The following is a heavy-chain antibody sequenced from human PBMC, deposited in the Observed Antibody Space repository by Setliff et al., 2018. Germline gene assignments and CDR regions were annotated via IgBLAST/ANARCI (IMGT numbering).Heavy chain of an antibody. CDR2: ISGHNGKT. D-gene: IGHD3-16*01. Sequence: ASVKVSCKASGYTFEYFGISWVRQAPGQGLEWMGWISGHNGKTNIAQKFQGRLTMTTDTTTAYMELWSLTSDDTAIYFCAKEPALSLAESIRRSYYDYALDVWGQGTTVTVS. CDR1: GYTFEYFG. CDR3: AKEPALSLAESIRRSYYDYALDV. J-gene: IGHJ6*02. V-gene: IGHV1-18*01.